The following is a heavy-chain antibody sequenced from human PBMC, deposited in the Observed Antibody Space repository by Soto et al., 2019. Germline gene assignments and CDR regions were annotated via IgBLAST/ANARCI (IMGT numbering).Heavy chain of an antibody. CDR3: ARGSGGSSYYYYGMDV. CDR1: GGTFSSYA. Sequence: QVQLVQSGAEVKKPGSSVKVSCKASGGTFSSYAINWVRQAPGQGLEWMGGIIPIFGTANYAQKFQGRVTITANESTSTADMELSSLRSEETAVYYCARGSGGSSYYYYGMDVWGQGTTVTVSS. CDR2: IIPIFGTA. J-gene: IGHJ6*01. D-gene: IGHD2-15*01. V-gene: IGHV1-69*12.